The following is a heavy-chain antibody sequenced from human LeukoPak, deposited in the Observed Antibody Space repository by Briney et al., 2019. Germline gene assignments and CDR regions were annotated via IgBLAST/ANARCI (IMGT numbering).Heavy chain of an antibody. CDR1: GGSISSSSYY. Sequence: SETLSLTCTVSGGSISSSSYYWGWIRQPPGKGLEWIGSIYYSGSTYYNPSLKSRVTISVDTSKNQFSLKLSSVTAADTAVYYRARVKSSIDFDYWGQGTLVTVSS. J-gene: IGHJ4*02. CDR2: IYYSGST. V-gene: IGHV4-39*07. CDR3: ARVKSSIDFDY. D-gene: IGHD6-13*01.